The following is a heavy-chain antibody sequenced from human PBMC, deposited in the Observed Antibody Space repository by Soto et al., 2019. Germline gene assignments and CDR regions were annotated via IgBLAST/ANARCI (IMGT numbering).Heavy chain of an antibody. D-gene: IGHD3-9*01. CDR2: IYPGDSDT. Sequence: GESLKISCKGSGYSFTSYWIGWVRQMPGKGLEWMGIIYPGDSDTRYSPSFQGQVTISADKSISTAYLQWSSLKASDTAMYYCARHPPDGGLRYFDWLSWFDPWGQGTLVTVSS. CDR1: GYSFTSYW. V-gene: IGHV5-51*01. CDR3: ARHPPDGGLRYFDWLSWFDP. J-gene: IGHJ5*02.